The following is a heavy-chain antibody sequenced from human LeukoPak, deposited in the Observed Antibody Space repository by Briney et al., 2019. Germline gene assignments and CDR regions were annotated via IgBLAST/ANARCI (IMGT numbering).Heavy chain of an antibody. CDR1: SGSISSTSSY. J-gene: IGHJ4*02. CDR2: IYYTGTT. D-gene: IGHD3-10*01. Sequence: PSETLSLTCTVSSGSISSTSSYWGWIRQPPGKGLECIGNIYYTGTTYYNPSLKSRVTISVDTSKNQFSLKLSSVTAADTAVYYCARGYYYVSWSYSFFDYWGQGTLVTVSS. CDR3: ARGYYYVSWSYSFFDY. V-gene: IGHV4-39*01.